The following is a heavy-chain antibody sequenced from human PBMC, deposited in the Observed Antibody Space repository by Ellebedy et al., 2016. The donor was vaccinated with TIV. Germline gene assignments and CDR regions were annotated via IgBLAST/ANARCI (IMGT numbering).Heavy chain of an antibody. D-gene: IGHD4-23*01. J-gene: IGHJ4*02. CDR2: IIPILGKA. CDR1: GGTFSSYG. Sequence: AASVKVSCKASGGTFSSYGISWVRQAPGQGLEWMGGIIPILGKANYAQKVQGRVTITADESTYTAYMELSSLRSEDTAVYYCARVGNYYGGNPSYYFDYWGQGTLVTVSS. V-gene: IGHV1-69*10. CDR3: ARVGNYYGGNPSYYFDY.